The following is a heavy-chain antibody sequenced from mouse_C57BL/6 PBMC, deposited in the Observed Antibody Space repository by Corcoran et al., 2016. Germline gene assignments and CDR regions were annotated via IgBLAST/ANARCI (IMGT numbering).Heavy chain of an antibody. J-gene: IGHJ2*01. D-gene: IGHD1-1*01. Sequence: QIQLVQSGPELKKPGETVKISCKASGYTFTTYGMSWVKQAPGKGLKWMGWINTYSGVPTYADDFKGRFAFSLETSASTAYLQINNLKNEDTATYFCARSRTTVGFDYWGQGTTLTVSS. V-gene: IGHV9-3*01. CDR3: ARSRTTVGFDY. CDR2: INTYSGVP. CDR1: GYTFTTYG.